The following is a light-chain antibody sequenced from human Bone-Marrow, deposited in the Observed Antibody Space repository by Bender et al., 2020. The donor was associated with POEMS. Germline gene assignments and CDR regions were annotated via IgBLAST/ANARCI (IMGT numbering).Light chain of an antibody. CDR2: EGN. CDR1: SSDVGSYNV. Sequence: QSALTQPASVSGSPGQSITISCTGTSSDVGSYNVVSWYQQHPGKVPKVMIYEGNKRPSGVSNRFSGSKSGNTASPTISGLQAEDEADYYCCSYAGSYTYVFGTGTKVTVL. J-gene: IGLJ1*01. CDR3: CSYAGSYTYV. V-gene: IGLV2-23*01.